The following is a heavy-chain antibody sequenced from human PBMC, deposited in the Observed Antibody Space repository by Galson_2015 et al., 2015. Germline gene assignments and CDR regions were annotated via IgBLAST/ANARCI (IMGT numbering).Heavy chain of an antibody. D-gene: IGHD6-19*01. V-gene: IGHV3-15*01. CDR1: GFTFTSAY. CDR3: ARGSLAQWLVQDY. CDR2: IKSKGAGGAT. J-gene: IGHJ4*02. Sequence: SLRLSCAASGFTFTSAYMSWIRQAPGKGLEWVAQIKSKGAGGATDYAAPVRGRFTISRDDSTATIHLQMNSLQTEDTALYYCARGSLAQWLVQDYWGQGTLVTVSS.